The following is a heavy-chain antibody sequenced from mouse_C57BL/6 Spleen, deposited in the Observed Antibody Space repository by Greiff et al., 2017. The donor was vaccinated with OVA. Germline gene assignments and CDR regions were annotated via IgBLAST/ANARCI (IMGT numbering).Heavy chain of an antibody. Sequence: QVHVKQPGAELVMPGASVKLSCKASGYTFTSYWMHWVKQRPGQGLEWIGEIDPSDSYTNYNQKFKGKSTLTVDKSSSTAYMQLSSLTSEDSAVYYCARGGITTVVAYYFDYWGQGTTLTVSS. J-gene: IGHJ2*01. CDR3: ARGGITTVVAYYFDY. CDR1: GYTFTSYW. CDR2: IDPSDSYT. D-gene: IGHD1-1*01. V-gene: IGHV1-69*01.